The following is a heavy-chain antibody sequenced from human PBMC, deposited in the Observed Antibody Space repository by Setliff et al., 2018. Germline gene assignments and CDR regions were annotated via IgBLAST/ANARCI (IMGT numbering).Heavy chain of an antibody. J-gene: IGHJ6*02. V-gene: IGHV3-21*06. Sequence: LRLSCAASGFTLSSYTMNWVRQAPGKGLEWVSCISSISHYIYYADSVKGRFTISRDNAKNSLYLQMNSLRAEDTAVYYCARDPRYGLGSYSGSIKYGVDVWGQGTTVTVSS. D-gene: IGHD3-10*01. CDR3: ARDPRYGLGSYSGSIKYGVDV. CDR2: ISSISHYI. CDR1: GFTLSSYT.